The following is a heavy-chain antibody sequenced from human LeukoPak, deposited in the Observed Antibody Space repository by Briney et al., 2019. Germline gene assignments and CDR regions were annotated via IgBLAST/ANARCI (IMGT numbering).Heavy chain of an antibody. Sequence: ASVKVSCKASGYTFTSYAMHWVRQAPGQRLEWMGWINAGNGNTKYSQKFQGRVTITRDTSASTAYMELSSLRSEDTAVYYCAWGYDILTGVDAFDIWGQETMVTVSS. CDR1: GYTFTSYA. D-gene: IGHD3-9*01. CDR2: INAGNGNT. J-gene: IGHJ3*02. V-gene: IGHV1-3*01. CDR3: AWGYDILTGVDAFDI.